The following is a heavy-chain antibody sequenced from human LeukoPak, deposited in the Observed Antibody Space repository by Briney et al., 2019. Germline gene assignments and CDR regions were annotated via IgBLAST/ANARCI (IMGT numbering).Heavy chain of an antibody. CDR3: ARELGSSKRNDAFDI. V-gene: IGHV3-66*01. J-gene: IGHJ3*02. D-gene: IGHD2-2*01. CDR2: SYSGGST. CDR1: GFTVSSNY. Sequence: PGGSLILSCAASGFTVSSNYMSWVRQAPGKGLEWVSVSYSGGSTYYADSVKGRFTMSRDNSKNTLYLQMNSLRDEDTAVYYCARELGSSKRNDAFDIWGQGTMVTVSS.